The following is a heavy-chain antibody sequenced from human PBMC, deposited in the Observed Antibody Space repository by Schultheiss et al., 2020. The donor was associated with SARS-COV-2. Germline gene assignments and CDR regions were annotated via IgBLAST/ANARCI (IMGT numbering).Heavy chain of an antibody. D-gene: IGHD6-13*01. CDR3: ASGYSSNFDF. V-gene: IGHV5-51*01. Sequence: GESLKISCQGSGYSFSSYWISWVRQMPGRGLEWMGIIYPGDSDTRYSPSFQGQVTISADKSISTAYLQWSSLKASDTAMYYCASGYSSNFDFWGQGTLVTVSS. CDR1: GYSFSSYW. CDR2: IYPGDSDT. J-gene: IGHJ4*02.